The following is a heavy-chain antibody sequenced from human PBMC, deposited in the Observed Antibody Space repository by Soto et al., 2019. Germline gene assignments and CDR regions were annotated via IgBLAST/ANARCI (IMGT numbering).Heavy chain of an antibody. CDR3: ARPGGNYHPANFDL. CDR2: ISSSGST. Sequence: QLQLQESGPGLVKPSETLSLTCTVSGGSIGSNTYYWDWIRQPPGKGLEWIGSISSSGSTYYNPALNRRVTMSVDTSKNQFSLKLNSVTAADTAVYYCARPGGNYHPANFDLWGRGTLVTVSS. D-gene: IGHD1-7*01. CDR1: GGSIGSNTYY. V-gene: IGHV4-39*01. J-gene: IGHJ2*01.